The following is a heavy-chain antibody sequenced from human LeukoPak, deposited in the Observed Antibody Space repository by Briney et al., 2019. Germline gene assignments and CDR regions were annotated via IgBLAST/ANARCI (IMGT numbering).Heavy chain of an antibody. CDR3: ARRVVGAATLGNYYYMDV. CDR2: IYTSGST. V-gene: IGHV4-61*02. Sequence: SQTLSLTCTVSGGSISSGSYYWSWIRQPAGKGLEWIGRIYTSGSTNYNPSLKSRVTISVDTSKSQFSLKLSSVTAADTAVYYCARRVVGAATLGNYYYMDVWGKGTTVTVSS. D-gene: IGHD1-26*01. CDR1: GGSISSGSYY. J-gene: IGHJ6*03.